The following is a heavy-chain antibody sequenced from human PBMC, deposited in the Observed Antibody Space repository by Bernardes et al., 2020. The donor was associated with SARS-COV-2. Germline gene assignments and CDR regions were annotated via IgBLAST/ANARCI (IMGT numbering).Heavy chain of an antibody. V-gene: IGHV7-4-1*02. J-gene: IGHJ6*02. CDR3: AREPSYSSGWYGVGPYFYYYGMDV. CDR1: GYTFTSYA. CDR2: INTNTGNP. Sequence: ASVKVSCKASGYTFTSYAMNWVRQAPGQGLEWMGWINTNTGNPTYAQGFTGRFVFSLDTSVSTAYLQISSLKAEDTAVYYCAREPSYSSGWYGVGPYFYYYGMDVWGQGTTVTVSS. D-gene: IGHD6-19*01.